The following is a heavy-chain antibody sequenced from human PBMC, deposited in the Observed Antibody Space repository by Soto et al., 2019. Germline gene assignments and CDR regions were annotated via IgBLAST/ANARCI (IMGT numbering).Heavy chain of an antibody. CDR2: ISYDGSSK. V-gene: IGHV3-30*19. D-gene: IGHD2-2*01. CDR3: ARGPSSLTRFAY. J-gene: IGHJ4*02. CDR1: GFTCSRYG. Sequence: GGSLRLSCAASGFTCSRYGMHWVRQATGKGLEGEAVISYDGSSKYYTDSVKGRFTISRDNSKNTLYLQINRLRAEDTAVYYYARGPSSLTRFAYGRQGTLDTVSS.